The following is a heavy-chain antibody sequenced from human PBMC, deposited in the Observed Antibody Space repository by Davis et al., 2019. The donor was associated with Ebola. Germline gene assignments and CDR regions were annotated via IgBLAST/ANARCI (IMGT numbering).Heavy chain of an antibody. J-gene: IGHJ5*02. CDR1: GGSISTSSYY. CDR2: INYSGST. Sequence: PSETLSLTCTVSGGSISTSSYYWGWIRQPPGKGLEWIGSINYSGSTYYNPSLKSRVTISVDTSKNHFSLKLNSVTAAETAVYYCARAPIAGAGTRWGTRWFDPWGQGTLVTVSS. D-gene: IGHD6-13*01. V-gene: IGHV4-39*07. CDR3: ARAPIAGAGTRWGTRWFDP.